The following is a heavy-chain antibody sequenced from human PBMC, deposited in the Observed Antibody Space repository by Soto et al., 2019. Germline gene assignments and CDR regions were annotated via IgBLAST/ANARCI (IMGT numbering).Heavy chain of an antibody. CDR1: GFTFSDYY. J-gene: IGHJ3*01. Sequence: KPGGSLRLSCAASGFTFSDYYMSWIRQAPGKGLEWVSYISSSSSYTNYADSVKGRFTISRDNAKNSLYLQMNSLRAEDTAVYYCARHLHNWYDVCFSFDLRGQGIMVPVS. CDR3: ARHLHNWYDVCFSFDL. V-gene: IGHV3-11*06. D-gene: IGHD1-1*01. CDR2: ISSSSSYT.